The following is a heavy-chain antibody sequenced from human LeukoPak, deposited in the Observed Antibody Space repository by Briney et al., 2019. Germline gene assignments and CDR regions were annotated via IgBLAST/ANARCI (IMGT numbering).Heavy chain of an antibody. Sequence: GASVKVSCKAPGYAFTSYDINWVRQATGQGLEWMGWMNPNSGNTGYAQKFQGRVTMTRNTSISTAYMELSSLRSEDTAVYYCARGDSSGYLIYYYGMDVWGQGTTVTVSS. CDR3: ARGDSSGYLIYYYGMDV. D-gene: IGHD3-22*01. CDR2: MNPNSGNT. J-gene: IGHJ6*02. CDR1: GYAFTSYD. V-gene: IGHV1-8*01.